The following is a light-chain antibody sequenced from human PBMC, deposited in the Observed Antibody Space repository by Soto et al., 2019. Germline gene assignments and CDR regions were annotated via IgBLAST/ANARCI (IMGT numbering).Light chain of an antibody. CDR2: DAS. V-gene: IGKV3-20*01. Sequence: EIVLTQSPGTLSLSPGQRATLSCRASESISRYYLAWYQQKPGQAPRLLIYDASNRATGIPARFSGSGFGTDFTLTISSLQTEDFATYYCQQNYSPPPITFGQGTRLEIK. J-gene: IGKJ5*01. CDR3: QQNYSPPPIT. CDR1: ESISRYY.